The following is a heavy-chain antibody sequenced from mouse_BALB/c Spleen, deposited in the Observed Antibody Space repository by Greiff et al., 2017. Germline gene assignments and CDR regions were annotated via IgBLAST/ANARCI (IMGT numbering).Heavy chain of an antibody. CDR2: ISSGSSTI. J-gene: IGHJ4*01. V-gene: IGHV5-17*02. Sequence: EVQLVESGGGLVQPGGSRKLSCAASGFTFSSFGMHWVRQAPEKGLEWVAYISSGSSTIYYADTVKGRFTISRDNPKNTLFLQMTSLTSEDTAMYYCARSEYGNCLYAMDYWGQGTSVTVSS. CDR3: ARSEYGNCLYAMDY. D-gene: IGHD2-10*02. CDR1: GFTFSSFG.